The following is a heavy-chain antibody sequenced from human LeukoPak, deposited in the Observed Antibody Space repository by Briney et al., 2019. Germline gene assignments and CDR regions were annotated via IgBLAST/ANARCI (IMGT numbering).Heavy chain of an antibody. D-gene: IGHD5-12*01. Sequence: SETLSLTCTVSGGSISSYYWSWIRQPPGKGLDWIGSIYYSGSTYYNPSLKSRVTISVDTSKNQFSLKLTSVTAADTAVYYCARASGYDRSHIDYWGQGTLVTVSS. CDR2: IYYSGST. J-gene: IGHJ4*02. V-gene: IGHV4-39*07. CDR1: GGSISSYY. CDR3: ARASGYDRSHIDY.